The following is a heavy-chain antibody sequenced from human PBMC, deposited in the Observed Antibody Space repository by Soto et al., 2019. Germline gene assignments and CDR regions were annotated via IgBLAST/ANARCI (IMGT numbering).Heavy chain of an antibody. D-gene: IGHD4-17*01. CDR2: IYPGDSDT. V-gene: IGHV5-51*01. J-gene: IGHJ3*02. CDR3: ARPHTAYYGGNLPEAFDI. CDR1: GYSFTSYW. Sequence: GESLKISCKGSGYSFTSYWIGWVRQMPGKGLEWMGIIYPGDSDTRYSPSFQGQVTISADKSISTAYLQWSSLKASDTAMYYCARPHTAYYGGNLPEAFDIWGQGTMVTVSS.